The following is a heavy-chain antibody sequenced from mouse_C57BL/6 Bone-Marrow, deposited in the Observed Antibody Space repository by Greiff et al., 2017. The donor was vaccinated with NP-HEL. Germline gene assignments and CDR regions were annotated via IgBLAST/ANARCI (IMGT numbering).Heavy chain of an antibody. CDR2: IDPSDSYT. CDR1: GYTFTSYW. CDR3: ARLGDEEGFAY. J-gene: IGHJ3*01. Sequence: QVQLQQPGAELVRPGTSVKLSCKASGYTFTSYWMHWVKQRPGQGLEWIGVIDPSDSYTNYNQKFKGKATLTVDTSSSTAYMQLSSLTSEDSAVYYCARLGDEEGFAYWGQGTLVTVSA. D-gene: IGHD3-3*01. V-gene: IGHV1-59*01.